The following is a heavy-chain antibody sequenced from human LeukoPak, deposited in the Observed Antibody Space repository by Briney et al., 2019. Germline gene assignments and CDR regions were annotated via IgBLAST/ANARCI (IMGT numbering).Heavy chain of an antibody. CDR1: GYTFTNFG. V-gene: IGHV1-8*02. CDR3: ARQGYSYGSYYYYMDV. Sequence: GASVKVSCKASGYTFTNFGINWVRQATGQGLEWMGWMNPNSGNTGYAQKFQGRVTMTRNTSISTAYMELSSLRSEDTAVYYCARQGYSYGSYYYYMDVWGKGTTVTISS. CDR2: MNPNSGNT. D-gene: IGHD5-18*01. J-gene: IGHJ6*03.